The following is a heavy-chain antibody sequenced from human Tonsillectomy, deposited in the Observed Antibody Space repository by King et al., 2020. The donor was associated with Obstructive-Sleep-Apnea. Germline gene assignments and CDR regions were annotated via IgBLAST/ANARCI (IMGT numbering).Heavy chain of an antibody. J-gene: IGHJ6*02. Sequence: QLVQSGAEVKKPGSSVKVSCKASGGTFSSYAISWVRQAPGQGLEWMGGIIPMLNMANYAQKFQGKVTITADKSTSTAYMELSSLRSEDTAVYYCARDPWNYPDYYSGMDVWGQGTTVTVSS. CDR2: IIPMLNMA. D-gene: IGHD1-7*01. CDR1: GGTFSSYA. V-gene: IGHV1-69*09. CDR3: ARDPWNYPDYYSGMDV.